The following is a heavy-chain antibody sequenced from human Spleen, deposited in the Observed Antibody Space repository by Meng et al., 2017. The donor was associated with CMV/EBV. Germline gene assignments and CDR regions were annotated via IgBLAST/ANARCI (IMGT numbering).Heavy chain of an antibody. D-gene: IGHD3-9*01. CDR3: ARVDSLTGYYWFDY. V-gene: IGHV3-11*04. CDR2: ISSSTATI. Sequence: ASGFAFSDYYMSWIRQAPGKGLEWVSYISSSTATIYYTDSVKGRFTISRDNAGNSLYLQMNSLRADDTAVYYCARVDSLTGYYWFDYWGQGTLVTVSS. J-gene: IGHJ4*02. CDR1: GFAFSDYY.